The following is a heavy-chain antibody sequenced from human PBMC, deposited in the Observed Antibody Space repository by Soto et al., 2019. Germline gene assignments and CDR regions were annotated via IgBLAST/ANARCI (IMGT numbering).Heavy chain of an antibody. CDR2: ISGGGGTT. CDR1: GFTFSNFA. Sequence: GGSLRLSCAASGFTFSNFAMSWVRQAPGKGLEWVSVISGGGGTTYYADSVKGRFTISRENAKNSLYLQMNSLRAEDTAVYYCARSYGGNSYKPFDYWGQGTLVTVSS. J-gene: IGHJ4*02. V-gene: IGHV3-23*01. CDR3: ARSYGGNSYKPFDY. D-gene: IGHD2-21*02.